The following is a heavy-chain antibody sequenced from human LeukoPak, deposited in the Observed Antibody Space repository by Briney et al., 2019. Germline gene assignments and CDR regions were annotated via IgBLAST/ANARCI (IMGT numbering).Heavy chain of an antibody. J-gene: IGHJ5*02. V-gene: IGHV4-34*01. D-gene: IGHD2-2*01. CDR2: INHSGST. CDR3: ARGYCSSTSCPNWFDP. CDR1: GGSFSGYY. Sequence: SETLSLTCAVYGGSFSGYYWSWIRQPPGKGLEWIGEINHSGSTNYNPSLKSRVTISVDTSKNQFSQKLSSVTAADTAVYYCARGYCSSTSCPNWFDPWGQGTLVTVSS.